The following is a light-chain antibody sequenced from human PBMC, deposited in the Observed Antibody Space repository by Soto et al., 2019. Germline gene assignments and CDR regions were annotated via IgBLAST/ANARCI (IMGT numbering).Light chain of an antibody. V-gene: IGKV3-20*01. CDR2: GAS. CDR1: QSVSGH. CDR3: QHYGSSLWT. Sequence: EIVLTQSPGTLSLSPGERVTLSCRASQSVSGHLAWYQQKPGQAPRLLIYGASSRATGIPDRFSGSGSGTDFTFTITRLEPEDSAVYYCQHYGSSLWTFGQGTKVDIK. J-gene: IGKJ1*01.